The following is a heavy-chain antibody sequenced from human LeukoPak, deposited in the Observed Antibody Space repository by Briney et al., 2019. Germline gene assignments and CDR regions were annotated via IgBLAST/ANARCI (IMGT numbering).Heavy chain of an antibody. CDR2: IKYDGSEQ. V-gene: IGHV3-7*03. J-gene: IGHJ4*02. Sequence: LXLSXXXXGXIFXSHWMNWVRQAPGKGPEWVANIKYDGSEQYYVDSVKGRFSISRDNTKNLLYLQMNSLRVEDTAVYYCARDYGWSFANWGQGTLVTVSS. CDR1: GXIFXSHW. CDR3: ARDYGWSFAN. D-gene: IGHD3-10*01.